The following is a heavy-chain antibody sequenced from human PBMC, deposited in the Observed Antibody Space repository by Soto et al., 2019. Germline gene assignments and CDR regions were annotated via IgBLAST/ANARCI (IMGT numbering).Heavy chain of an antibody. J-gene: IGHJ6*02. CDR3: ASLIAAAGPPHSPRYYYGMDV. CDR2: IIPIFGTA. V-gene: IGHV1-69*13. CDR1: GGTFSSYA. D-gene: IGHD6-13*01. Sequence: SVKVSCKASGGTFSSYAISWVRQAPGQGLEWMGGIIPIFGTADYAQKFQGRVTITADESTSTAYMELSSLRSEDTAVYYCASLIAAAGPPHSPRYYYGMDVWGQGTTVTVSS.